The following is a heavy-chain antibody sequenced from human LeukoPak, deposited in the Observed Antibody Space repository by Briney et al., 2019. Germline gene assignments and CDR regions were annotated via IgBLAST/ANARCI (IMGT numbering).Heavy chain of an antibody. CDR1: GGSISSSFNY. D-gene: IGHD3-16*01. CDR3: ARHYGP. V-gene: IGHV4-39*01. CDR2: IYESGSA. J-gene: IGHJ5*02. Sequence: SETLSLTCTVSGGSISSSFNYWAWIRQPPGKGLEWIGSIYESGSAYYHPSLKSRITMSVDTSENQFSLKLTSVTAADTAVYYCARHYGPWGQGTLVTVSS.